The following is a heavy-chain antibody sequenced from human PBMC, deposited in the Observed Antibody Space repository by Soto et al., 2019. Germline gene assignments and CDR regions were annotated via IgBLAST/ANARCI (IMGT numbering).Heavy chain of an antibody. CDR2: IIPLYVTV. D-gene: IGHD3-10*01. CDR1: GGTFNSYG. J-gene: IGHJ4*02. V-gene: IGHV1-69*06. CDR3: GRVRVIRGVIPSHFGL. Sequence: QGHLAQSGAEVKKPGSSVTVSCKASGGTFNSYGISWVRQAPGQGLDRRGVIIPLYVTVNDAQKFQGRVSITAEKYTSTAYTDLSSLRSDDTAVYYCGRVRVIRGVIPSHFGLWGQGTLVTVSS.